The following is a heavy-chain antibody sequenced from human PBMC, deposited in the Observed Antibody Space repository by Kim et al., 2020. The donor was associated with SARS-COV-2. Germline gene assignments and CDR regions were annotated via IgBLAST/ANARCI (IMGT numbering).Heavy chain of an antibody. CDR2: IWYDGSNK. D-gene: IGHD3-22*01. V-gene: IGHV3-33*08. CDR3: ARDGDYYDSSGYPRLDY. CDR1: GFTFSSYG. Sequence: GGSLRLSCAASGFTFSSYGMHWVRQAPGKGLEWVAVIWYDGSNKYYADSVKGRFTISRDNSKKTLYLQMNSLRAEDTAVYYCARDGDYYDSSGYPRLDYWGQGTLVTVSS. J-gene: IGHJ4*02.